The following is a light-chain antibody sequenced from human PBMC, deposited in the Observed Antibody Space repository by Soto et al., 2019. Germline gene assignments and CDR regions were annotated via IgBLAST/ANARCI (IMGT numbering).Light chain of an antibody. CDR1: QSVSSN. CDR2: GAS. V-gene: IGKV3-15*01. J-gene: IGKJ5*01. Sequence: SPATLSVSPGERATLSCRASQSVSSNLAWYQQKPGQAPRLLIYGASTRATGIPARFSGSGSGTEFTLTISSLQSEDFAVYYCQQYSNWPPITFGQGTRLEIK. CDR3: QQYSNWPPIT.